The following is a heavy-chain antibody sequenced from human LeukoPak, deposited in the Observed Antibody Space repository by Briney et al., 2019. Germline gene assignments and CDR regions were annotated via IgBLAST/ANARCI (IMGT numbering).Heavy chain of an antibody. CDR1: GFTFSSYG. J-gene: IGHJ4*02. V-gene: IGHV3-30*18. D-gene: IGHD6-19*01. Sequence: GRSLRLSCAASGFTFSSYGMHWVRQAPGKGLEWVAVISYDGSNKYYADSVKGRFTISRDNSKNTLYLQMNSLRAEDTAVYYCAKVRSSSGWYSYFDYWGQGTLVTVSS. CDR3: AKVRSSSGWYSYFDY. CDR2: ISYDGSNK.